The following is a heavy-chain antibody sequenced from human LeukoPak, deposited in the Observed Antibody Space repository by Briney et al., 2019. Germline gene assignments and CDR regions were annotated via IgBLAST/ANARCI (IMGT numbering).Heavy chain of an antibody. J-gene: IGHJ4*02. CDR1: GYSFTSYW. V-gene: IGHV5-51*01. CDR3: ARDTILGATRGYFDY. CDR2: IYPGDSDT. Sequence: GESLKISCKGSGYSFTSYWIGWVRQMPGKGLEWMGTIYPGDSDTRYSPSFQGQVTISADKSISTAYLQWSSLKASDTAMYYCARDTILGATRGYFDYWGQGTLVTVSS. D-gene: IGHD1-26*01.